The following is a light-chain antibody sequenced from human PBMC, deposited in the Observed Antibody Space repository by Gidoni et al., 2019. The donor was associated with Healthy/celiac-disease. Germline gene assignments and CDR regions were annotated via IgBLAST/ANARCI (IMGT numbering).Light chain of an antibody. Sequence: EIVLTQPPATLSLSPGERATLSCRASQRVSSYLAWYQQKPGQAPRLLIYDASNRATGIPPRFSGSGSGTDFTLTISSLEPEDFAVYYCQQRSNWPPYTFGQGTKLEIK. CDR2: DAS. CDR3: QQRSNWPPYT. CDR1: QRVSSY. J-gene: IGKJ2*01. V-gene: IGKV3-11*01.